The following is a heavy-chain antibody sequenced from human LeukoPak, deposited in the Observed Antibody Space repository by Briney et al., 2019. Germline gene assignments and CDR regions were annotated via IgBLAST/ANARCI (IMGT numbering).Heavy chain of an antibody. D-gene: IGHD3-3*01. CDR1: GGSFSGYY. CDR3: ARGSLRFLGV. Sequence: SETLSLTCAVYGGSFSGYYWSWIRQPPGKGLEWIGEINHSGSTNYNPSLKSRVTISVDTSKNQFSLKLSSVTAADTAVYYCARGSLRFLGVWGQGTTVTVSS. V-gene: IGHV4-34*01. CDR2: INHSGST. J-gene: IGHJ6*02.